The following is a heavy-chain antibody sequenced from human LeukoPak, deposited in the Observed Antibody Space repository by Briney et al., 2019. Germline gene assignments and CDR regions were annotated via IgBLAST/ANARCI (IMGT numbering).Heavy chain of an antibody. CDR3: VKDGGFIVVVPAASFDP. J-gene: IGHJ5*02. CDR1: GFTFSTYA. CDR2: ISASGGST. Sequence: GGSLKLSCTASGFTFSTYAMSWVRQAPGKGLEWVSSISASGGSTYYADSVKGRFTISRDNSKNTLYLQMNSLRAEDTAVYYCVKDGGFIVVVPAASFDPWGQGTLVTVSS. V-gene: IGHV3-23*01. D-gene: IGHD2-2*01.